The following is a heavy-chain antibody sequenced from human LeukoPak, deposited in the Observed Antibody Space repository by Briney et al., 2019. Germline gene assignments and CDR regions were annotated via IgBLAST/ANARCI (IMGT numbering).Heavy chain of an antibody. J-gene: IGHJ4*02. V-gene: IGHV3-23*01. CDR1: GFTFSSYV. CDR3: AKLPGRAADY. CDR2: ISDSGGGT. Sequence: AGGSLRLSCAASGFTFSSYVMNWVRQAPGKRLEWVSGISDSGGGTYYADSVKGRFTISRDNSKNTLYLQMNSLRAEDTAVYYCAKLPGRAADYWGQGTLATVSS.